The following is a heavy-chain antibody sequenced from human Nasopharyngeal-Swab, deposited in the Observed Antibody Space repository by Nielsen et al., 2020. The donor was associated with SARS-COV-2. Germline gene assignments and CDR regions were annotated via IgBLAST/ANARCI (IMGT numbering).Heavy chain of an antibody. Sequence: SETLSLTCTVSGVSITSQYWSWIRQPPGKGLEWIGYISHNSGTSYNPSLKSRVTMFMDTSKNQFSLRLTSVTAADTAVYYRAKEGATGWFDPCGQGTLVTVSS. CDR1: GVSITSQY. J-gene: IGHJ5*02. CDR2: ISHNSGT. CDR3: AKEGATGWFDP. V-gene: IGHV4-59*11.